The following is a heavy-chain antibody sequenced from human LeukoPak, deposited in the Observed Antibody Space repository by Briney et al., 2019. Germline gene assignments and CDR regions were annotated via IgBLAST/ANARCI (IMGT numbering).Heavy chain of an antibody. CDR2: INPNSGGT. V-gene: IGHV1-2*02. CDR3: ARARTRQGPAY. CDR1: GYTFTGYY. J-gene: IGHJ4*02. Sequence: ASVKVSCKASGYTFTGYYMHWVRQAPGQGLEWMGWINPNSGGTNYAQKFQGRVTMTRDTSISTAYMELSRLTSDATAVYYCARARTRQGPAYWGQGTLVTVSS.